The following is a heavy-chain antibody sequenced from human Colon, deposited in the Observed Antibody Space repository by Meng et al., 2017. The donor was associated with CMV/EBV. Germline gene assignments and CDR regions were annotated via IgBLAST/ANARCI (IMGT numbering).Heavy chain of an antibody. V-gene: IGHV3-23*01. CDR1: GFNASNTY. J-gene: IGHJ4*02. CDR2: ISGSGSTT. D-gene: IGHD6-25*01. CDR3: AKGLFAASSLLYFDF. Sequence: GGSLRLSCIASGFNASNTYMTWVRQAPGKGLEWVSSISGSGSTTNYAVSVKGRFTISRDTSNNTLSLQMNSLRAEDTAVYYCAKGLFAASSLLYFDFWGQGTPVTVSS.